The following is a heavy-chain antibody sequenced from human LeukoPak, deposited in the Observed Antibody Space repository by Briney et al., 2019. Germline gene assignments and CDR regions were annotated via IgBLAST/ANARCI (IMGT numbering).Heavy chain of an antibody. D-gene: IGHD2/OR15-2a*01. V-gene: IGHV4-59*11. CDR3: ARGLIAYYYMDV. Sequence: PSETLSLTCTVSGGSISSHYWSWIRQPPGKGLEWIGYIYYSGSTNYNPSLKSRVTISVDTSKNQFSLKLSSVTAADTAVYYCARGLIAYYYMDVWGKGTTVTVS. J-gene: IGHJ6*03. CDR2: IYYSGST. CDR1: GGSISSHY.